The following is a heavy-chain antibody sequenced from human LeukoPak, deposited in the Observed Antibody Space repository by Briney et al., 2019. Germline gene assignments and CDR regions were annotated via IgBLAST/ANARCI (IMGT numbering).Heavy chain of an antibody. V-gene: IGHV4-34*01. CDR2: INHSGST. CDR1: GGSFSGYY. J-gene: IGHJ4*02. D-gene: IGHD3-10*01. CDR3: ARWLWFGQSYFDY. Sequence: SETLSLTCAVYGGSFSGYYWSWTRQPPGKGLEWIGGINHSGSTNYNPSLKSRVTISVDTSKNQFSLKLRSVTAADTAVYYCARWLWFGQSYFDYWGQGTLVTVSS.